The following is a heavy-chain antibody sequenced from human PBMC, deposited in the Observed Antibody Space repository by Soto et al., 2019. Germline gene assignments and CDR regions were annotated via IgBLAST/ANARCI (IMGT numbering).Heavy chain of an antibody. CDR3: ARDYGSGSYYYYYGMDV. Sequence: QVQLVQSGAEVKKPGSSVKVSCKASGGTFSSYAISWVRQAPGQGLDWMGGIIPIFSTANYAQKFQGRVTITADESTRTAYMELSSLRSEDTAVYYCARDYGSGSYYYYYGMDVWGQGTTVTVSS. D-gene: IGHD3-10*01. CDR2: IIPIFSTA. J-gene: IGHJ6*02. CDR1: GGTFSSYA. V-gene: IGHV1-69*01.